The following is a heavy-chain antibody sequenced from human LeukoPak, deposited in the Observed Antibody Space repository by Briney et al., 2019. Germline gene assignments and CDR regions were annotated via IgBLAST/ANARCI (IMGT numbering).Heavy chain of an antibody. D-gene: IGHD6-6*01. CDR3: ARDLLAARPFDY. CDR1: GFTFSSYW. Sequence: GGSLRLSCAASGFTFSSYWMSWVRQAPGKGLEWVANIKQDGSEKYYVDSVKDRFTISRDNSKNTLYLQMNSLRAEDTAVYYCARDLLAARPFDYWGQGTLVTVSS. J-gene: IGHJ4*02. CDR2: IKQDGSEK. V-gene: IGHV3-7*01.